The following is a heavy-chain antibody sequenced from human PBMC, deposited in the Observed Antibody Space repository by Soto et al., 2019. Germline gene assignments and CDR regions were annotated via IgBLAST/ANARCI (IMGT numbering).Heavy chain of an antibody. CDR2: ISWTSGSI. D-gene: IGHD5-12*01. J-gene: IGHJ4*02. V-gene: IGHV3-9*01. CDR3: AKDIGGWLRLEFDY. CDR1: GFTFDDYA. Sequence: EVQLVESGGGLVQPGRSLRLSCAASGFTFDDYAMHWVRQAPGKGLEWASGISWTSGSIGYADSVKGRFTISRDNAKNSLYMQMNSLRAEDTALYYWAKDIGGWLRLEFDYWGQGTLVTVSS.